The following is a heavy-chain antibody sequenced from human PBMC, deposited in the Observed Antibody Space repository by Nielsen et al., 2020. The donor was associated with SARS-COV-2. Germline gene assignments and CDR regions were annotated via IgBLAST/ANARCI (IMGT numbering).Heavy chain of an antibody. CDR3: ATDHGDFFFDY. D-gene: IGHD4/OR15-4a*01. CDR2: IKLDSGAT. V-gene: IGHV1-2*06. Sequence: ASVKVSCKASGGTFGSYAISWVRQAPGQGLEWMGRIKLDSGATNYAQKFQGRVTMTRDTSISTVYMELSRMTSDDTAVYYCATDHGDFFFDYWGQGALVTISS. CDR1: GGTFGSYA. J-gene: IGHJ4*02.